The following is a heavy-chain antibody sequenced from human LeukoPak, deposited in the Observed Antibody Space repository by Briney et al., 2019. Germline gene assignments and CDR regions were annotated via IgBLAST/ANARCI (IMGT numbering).Heavy chain of an antibody. CDR1: GFTFSSYW. D-gene: IGHD2-21*02. V-gene: IGHV3-74*01. CDR3: ARDPVVTAIHNYYYGMDV. Sequence: PGRSLRLSCATSGFTFSSYWMHWVRHAPGKGLVWVSRINTDGSTTSYADSVKGRFTISRDNAKNSLYLQMNSLRAEDTAVYYCARDPVVTAIHNYYYGMDVWGQGTTVTVSS. J-gene: IGHJ6*02. CDR2: INTDGSTT.